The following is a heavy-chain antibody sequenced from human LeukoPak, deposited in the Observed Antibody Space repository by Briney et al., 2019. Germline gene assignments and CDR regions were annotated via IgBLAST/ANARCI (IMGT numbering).Heavy chain of an antibody. CDR2: IWYDGHNK. CDR1: GFTFSSYG. D-gene: IGHD2-15*01. CDR3: AKCRTGYDAVDI. V-gene: IGHV3-33*06. Sequence: GRSLRLSCAASGFTFSSYGLHWVRQAPGKGLEWVAIIWYDGHNKYYADSVKGRFTISRDNSKSTLYLQMNSLRAEDTAVYYCAKCRTGYDAVDIGGQGTMVTVSS. J-gene: IGHJ3*02.